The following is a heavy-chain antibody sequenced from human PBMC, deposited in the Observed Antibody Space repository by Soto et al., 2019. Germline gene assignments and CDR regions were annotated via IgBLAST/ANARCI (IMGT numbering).Heavy chain of an antibody. V-gene: IGHV4-31*03. Sequence: QVQLQESGPGLVKPSQTLSLTCTVSGGSISSGGYYCSWIRQHPGKGLEWIGYIYYSGSTSYSPSRKSRVTVSVATSKTPFFLKLSSVRAADTAVYYFARVSYARGGCYFDPWGEGTLVTVSS. CDR2: IYYSGST. J-gene: IGHJ5*02. CDR1: GGSISSGGYY. D-gene: IGHD3-22*01. CDR3: ARVSYARGGCYFDP.